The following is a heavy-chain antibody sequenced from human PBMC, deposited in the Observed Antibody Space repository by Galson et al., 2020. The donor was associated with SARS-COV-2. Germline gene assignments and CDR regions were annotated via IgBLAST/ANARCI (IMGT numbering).Heavy chain of an antibody. Sequence: GESLKISCAASGFTFSSFAMSWVRQAPGKGLEWVSVISASGGSTNYADSVKGRFTISRDNSRNTLYLHMNILRAEDTAVYYCAKDQRFYAMDVWGQGTTVTVSS. J-gene: IGHJ6*02. V-gene: IGHV3-23*01. CDR1: GFTFSSFA. CDR2: ISASGGST. D-gene: IGHD3-16*01. CDR3: AKDQRFYAMDV.